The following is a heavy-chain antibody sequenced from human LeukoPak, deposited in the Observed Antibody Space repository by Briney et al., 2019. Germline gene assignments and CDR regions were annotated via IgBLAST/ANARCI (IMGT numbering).Heavy chain of an antibody. Sequence: GGSLRLSCAASGFSFSDYAMSWVRQAPGKGLEWVANINQDGGTEYYVDSMKGRFTISRDNAKNLVYLQINSLRAEDTAVYFCARHTLWRFDYWGQGALVTVSS. J-gene: IGHJ4*02. D-gene: IGHD3-3*01. CDR3: ARHTLWRFDY. V-gene: IGHV3-7*01. CDR2: INQDGGTE. CDR1: GFSFSDYA.